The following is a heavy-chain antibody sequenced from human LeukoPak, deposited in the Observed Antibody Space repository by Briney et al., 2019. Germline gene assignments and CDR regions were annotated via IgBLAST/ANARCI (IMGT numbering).Heavy chain of an antibody. Sequence: PGRSLRLSCAASGFTFYDYAMHWVRQAPGKGLEWVSGISWNSGSIGYADSVKGRFTISRDNAKNSLYLQMNSLRAEDTALYYCARLGVAGIRGDAFDIWGQGTMVTVSS. CDR3: ARLGVAGIRGDAFDI. CDR1: GFTFYDYA. J-gene: IGHJ3*02. CDR2: ISWNSGSI. V-gene: IGHV3-9*01. D-gene: IGHD6-19*01.